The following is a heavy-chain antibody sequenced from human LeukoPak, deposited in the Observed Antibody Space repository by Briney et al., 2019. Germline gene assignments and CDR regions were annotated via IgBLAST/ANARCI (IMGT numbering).Heavy chain of an antibody. CDR2: IRSKAYGGTT. CDR1: GFTFSSYA. V-gene: IGHV3-49*04. CDR3: TRGDPRYCSSTSCYMVDY. J-gene: IGHJ4*02. Sequence: GGSLRLSCAASGFTFSSYAMSWVRQAPGKGLEWVSFIRSKAYGGTTEYAASVKGRFTISRDDSKSIAYLQMNSLKTEDTAVYYCTRGDPRYCSSTSCYMVDYWGQGTLVTVSS. D-gene: IGHD2-2*02.